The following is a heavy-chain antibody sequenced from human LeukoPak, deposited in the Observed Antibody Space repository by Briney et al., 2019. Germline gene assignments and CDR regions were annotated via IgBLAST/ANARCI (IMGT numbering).Heavy chain of an antibody. CDR1: GYTFSGYY. D-gene: IGHD3-22*01. Sequence: ASVKVSCKASGYTFSGYYIHWVRQAPGQGLEWMGWINPNSGGTNYAQRFQGRVTMTRDTSISTAYMDLSRLRPDDTAVYYCARVDSTGYYRGRGPIDYWGQGTLVTVSS. CDR3: ARVDSTGYYRGRGPIDY. V-gene: IGHV1-2*02. CDR2: INPNSGGT. J-gene: IGHJ4*02.